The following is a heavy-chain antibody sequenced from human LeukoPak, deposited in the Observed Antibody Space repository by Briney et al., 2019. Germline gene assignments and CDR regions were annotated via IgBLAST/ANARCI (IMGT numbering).Heavy chain of an antibody. CDR2: ISSSGSTI. CDR3: ARPTTYYYDSRGYYYKYFQH. CDR1: GFTFSSYE. D-gene: IGHD3-22*01. Sequence: PGGSLRLSCAASGFTFSSYEMNWVRQAPGKGLEWVSYISSSGSTIYYADSVKGRFTISRDNAKNSLYLQMSSLTAEDTAVYYCARPTTYYYDSRGYYYKYFQHWGQGTLVTVSS. J-gene: IGHJ1*01. V-gene: IGHV3-48*03.